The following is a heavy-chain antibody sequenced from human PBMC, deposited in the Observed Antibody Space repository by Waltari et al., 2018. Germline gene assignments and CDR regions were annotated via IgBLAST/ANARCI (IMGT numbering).Heavy chain of an antibody. D-gene: IGHD5-12*01. J-gene: IGHJ4*02. CDR1: GGSISSSSYY. CDR2: IYYSGST. Sequence: QLQLQESGPGLVKPSETLSLTCTISGGSISSSSYYWGWIRQPPGKGLEWIGSIYYSGSTYYNPSLKSRVTISVDTSKNQFSLKLSSVTAADTAVYYCARGAGDGYNSNYFDYWGQGTLVTVSS. CDR3: ARGAGDGYNSNYFDY. V-gene: IGHV4-39*07.